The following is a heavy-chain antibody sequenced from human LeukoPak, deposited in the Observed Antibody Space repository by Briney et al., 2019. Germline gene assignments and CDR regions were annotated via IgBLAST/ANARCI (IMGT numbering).Heavy chain of an antibody. CDR3: ARDKGSYWVCYFDY. CDR1: GFTFSSYG. D-gene: IGHD1-26*01. CDR2: IWYDGSNK. V-gene: IGHV3-33*01. J-gene: IGHJ4*02. Sequence: GGSLRLSCAASGFTFSSYGMHWVRQAPGKGLEWVAVIWYDGSNKYYADSVKGRFTISRDNSKNTLYLQMNSLRAEDTAVYYCARDKGSYWVCYFDYWGQGTLVTVSS.